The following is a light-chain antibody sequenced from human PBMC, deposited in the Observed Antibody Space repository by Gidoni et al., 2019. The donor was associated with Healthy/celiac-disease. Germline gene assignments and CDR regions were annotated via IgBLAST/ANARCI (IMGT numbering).Light chain of an antibody. Sequence: EIVMTQSPATLSVSPGERATLSCRASQSVSSNLAWYQQKPGQAPRRLIYGASTRATGIPARFSGSGSGTEFTLTISSLQSEDFAVYYRQQYNNPLTFGGGTKVEIK. CDR2: GAS. CDR1: QSVSSN. J-gene: IGKJ4*01. CDR3: QQYNNPLT. V-gene: IGKV3-15*01.